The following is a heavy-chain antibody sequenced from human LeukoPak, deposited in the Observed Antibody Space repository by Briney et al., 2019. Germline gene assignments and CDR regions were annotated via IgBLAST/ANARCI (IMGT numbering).Heavy chain of an antibody. Sequence: GRSLRLSCAASGFTFSSYAMHWVRQAPGKGLEWVAVISYDGSNKYYADSVKGRFTISRDNSKNTLYLQMNSLRAEDTAVYYCARDGEGSEGIAVAGAYYYYYYMDVWGKGTTVTVSS. J-gene: IGHJ6*03. CDR2: ISYDGSNK. CDR3: ARDGEGSEGIAVAGAYYYYYYMDV. V-gene: IGHV3-30*01. CDR1: GFTFSSYA. D-gene: IGHD6-19*01.